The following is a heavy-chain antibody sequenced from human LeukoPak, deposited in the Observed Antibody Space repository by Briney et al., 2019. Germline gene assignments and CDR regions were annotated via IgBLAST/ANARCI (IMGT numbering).Heavy chain of an antibody. CDR2: INHSGST. CDR1: GGSFSGYY. J-gene: IGHJ5*02. V-gene: IGHV4-34*01. D-gene: IGHD3-3*01. CDR3: ARSRPGFLEWSSPAGFDP. Sequence: SETLSLTCAVYGGSFSGYYWSWIRQPPGKGLEWIGEINHSGSTNYSPSLKSRVTISVDTSKNQFSLKLSSVTAADTAVYYCARSRPGFLEWSSPAGFDPWGQGTLVTVSS.